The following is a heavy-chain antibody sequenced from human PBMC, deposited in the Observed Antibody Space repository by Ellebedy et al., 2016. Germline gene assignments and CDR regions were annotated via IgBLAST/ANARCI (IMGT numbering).Heavy chain of an antibody. CDR2: MNEDGRTT. V-gene: IGHV3-74*01. CDR3: ATDTPGVEDFDY. J-gene: IGHJ4*02. D-gene: IGHD2-15*01. Sequence: GGSLRLXXVASGFTFSAYWMHWVRQAPGKGLTWVSRMNEDGRTTNYADSVQGRFTISRDNAKNTLYLQMNSLRAEDTAVYYCATDTPGVEDFDYWGQGTLVTVSS. CDR1: GFTFSAYW.